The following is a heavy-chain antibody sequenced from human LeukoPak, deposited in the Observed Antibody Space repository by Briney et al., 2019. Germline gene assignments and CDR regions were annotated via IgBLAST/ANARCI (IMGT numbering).Heavy chain of an antibody. Sequence: SETLPLTCTVSGDSISSYYWSWIRQPPGKGLEWIGYIYYSGITNYNPSLKSRVTISVDMSKNQFSLKLSSVTAADTAVYYCARVGDYDFWSGYYNYYYMDVWGKGTTVTVSS. CDR3: ARVGDYDFWSGYYNYYYMDV. CDR2: IYYSGIT. V-gene: IGHV4-59*01. D-gene: IGHD3-3*01. J-gene: IGHJ6*03. CDR1: GDSISSYY.